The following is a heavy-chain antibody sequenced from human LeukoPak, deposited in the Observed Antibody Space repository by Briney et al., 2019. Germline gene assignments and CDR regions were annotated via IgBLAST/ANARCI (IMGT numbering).Heavy chain of an antibody. CDR1: GFTFSSYG. J-gene: IGHJ4*02. V-gene: IGHV3-30*02. CDR2: IRFDGSNK. D-gene: IGHD1-26*01. CDR3: ARPRVGARGYYFDY. Sequence: GGSLRLSCAASGFTFSSYGMHWVRQAPGKGLEWVAFIRFDGSNKYFADSVKGRFTISRDNSKNTLYLQMNSLRAEDTAVYYCARPRVGARGYYFDYWGQGTLVTVSS.